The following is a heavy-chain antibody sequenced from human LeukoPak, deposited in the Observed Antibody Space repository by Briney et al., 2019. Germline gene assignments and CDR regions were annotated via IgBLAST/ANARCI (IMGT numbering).Heavy chain of an antibody. V-gene: IGHV3-53*01. Sequence: GGSLRLSCAASGFTVSSNYMSWVRQGPGKGLEWVSAISVSGNTYHADSVKGRFTISRNSSKNTLYLQMNSLRAGDAAVYYCAKAPVTTCSGAYCYPFDYWSQGTLVTVSS. CDR2: ISVSGNT. CDR1: GFTVSSNY. D-gene: IGHD2-15*01. CDR3: AKAPVTTCSGAYCYPFDY. J-gene: IGHJ4*02.